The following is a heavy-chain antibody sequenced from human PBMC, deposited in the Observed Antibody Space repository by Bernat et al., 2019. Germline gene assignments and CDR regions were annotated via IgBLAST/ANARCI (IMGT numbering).Heavy chain of an antibody. CDR3: ARGVAVAGTSDENFDY. Sequence: QVQLVQSGAEVKKPGASVKVSCKASGYTFTSYYMHWVRQAPGQGLEWMGIINPSGGSTSYAQKFQGRVTRTSDTSTSTVYMELSSLRSEDTAVYYCARGVAVAGTSDENFDYWGQGTLVTVSS. CDR1: GYTFTSYY. V-gene: IGHV1-46*01. D-gene: IGHD6-19*01. J-gene: IGHJ4*02. CDR2: INPSGGST.